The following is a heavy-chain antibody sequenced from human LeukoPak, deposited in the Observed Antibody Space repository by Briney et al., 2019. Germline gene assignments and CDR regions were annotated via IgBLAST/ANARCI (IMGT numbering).Heavy chain of an antibody. CDR1: GYTFTRYV. D-gene: IGHD6-19*01. V-gene: IGHV7-4-1*02. J-gene: IGHJ5*02. Sequence: ASVKVSYKASGYTFTRYVMNWVRQAPGQGLEWMGWINTNTGNPTYAQGFTGRFVFSLDTSVSTAYLQISSLKAEDTAVYYCARRGSSSGWDNWFDPWGQGTLVTVSS. CDR2: INTNTGNP. CDR3: ARRGSSSGWDNWFDP.